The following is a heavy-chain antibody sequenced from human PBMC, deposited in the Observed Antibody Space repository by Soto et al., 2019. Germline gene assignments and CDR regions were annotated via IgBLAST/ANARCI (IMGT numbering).Heavy chain of an antibody. D-gene: IGHD6-13*01. V-gene: IGHV6-1*01. CDR3: ARDAPPYSSSWHQGYNWFDP. CDR1: GDSVSINSAA. CDR2: TYYRSKWYN. Sequence: SQTLSLTCAISGDSVSINSAAWNWIRQSPSRGLEWLGRTYYRSKWYNDYAVSVKSRITINPDTSKNQFSLQLNSVTPEDTAVYYCARDAPPYSSSWHQGYNWFDPWGQGTLVTVSS. J-gene: IGHJ5*02.